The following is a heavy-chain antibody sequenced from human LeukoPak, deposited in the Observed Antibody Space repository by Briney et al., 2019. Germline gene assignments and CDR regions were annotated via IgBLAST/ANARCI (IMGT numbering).Heavy chain of an antibody. CDR3: AKRGYYDSSGSYAPFDY. V-gene: IGHV3-23*01. CDR2: FSGGGGST. Sequence: GGSLRLSCAASGFSFSGYAMSWVRQAPGKGLEWVSAFSGGGGSTYYADSVKGRFTISRDNSKNTLYLQMNSLRAEDTAVYYCAKRGYYDSSGSYAPFDYWGQGTLVTVS. D-gene: IGHD3-22*01. CDR1: GFSFSGYA. J-gene: IGHJ4*02.